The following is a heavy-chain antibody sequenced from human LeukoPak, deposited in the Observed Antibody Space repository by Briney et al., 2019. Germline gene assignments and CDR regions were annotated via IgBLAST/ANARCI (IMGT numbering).Heavy chain of an antibody. CDR2: ISSSSSYT. V-gene: IGHV3-11*05. CDR3: ARARSVGSSGWLFAFDI. J-gene: IGHJ3*02. CDR1: GFTFSDYY. D-gene: IGHD6-19*01. Sequence: GGSLRLSYAASGFTFSDYYMSWIRQAPGKGLEWVSYISSSSSYTNYADSVKGRFTISRDNAKNSLYLQMNSLRAEDTAVYYCARARSVGSSGWLFAFDIWGQGTMVTVSS.